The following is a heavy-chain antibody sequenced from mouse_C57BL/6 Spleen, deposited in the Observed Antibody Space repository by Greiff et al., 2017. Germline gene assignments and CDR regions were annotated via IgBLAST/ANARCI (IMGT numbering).Heavy chain of an antibody. V-gene: IGHV1-82*01. Sequence: QVQLQQSGPELVKPGASVKISCKASSYAFSSSWMNWVKQRPGKGLEWIGRIYPGDGDTNYNGKFKGKATLTADKSSSTAYMQLSSLTSEDSAVYFCARSNYGNYAYYAMDYWGQGTSVTVSS. D-gene: IGHD2-1*01. CDR2: IYPGDGDT. CDR1: SYAFSSSW. CDR3: ARSNYGNYAYYAMDY. J-gene: IGHJ4*01.